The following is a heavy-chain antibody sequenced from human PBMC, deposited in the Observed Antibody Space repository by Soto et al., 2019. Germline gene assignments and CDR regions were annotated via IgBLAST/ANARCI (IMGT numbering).Heavy chain of an antibody. CDR2: ISPYNGNT. D-gene: IGHD5-18*01. CDR1: GYTFTSYA. CDR3: ARVGLQLWLNWFDP. Sequence: QVQLVQSGAEVKKPGASVKVSCKASGYTFTSYAVSWVRQAPGQGLEWVGWISPYNGNTNHAQKLQGRVTLTTDTSTSTTYMELRSLRSDDTAVYYCARVGLQLWLNWFDPWGQGTLVTVSS. J-gene: IGHJ5*02. V-gene: IGHV1-18*01.